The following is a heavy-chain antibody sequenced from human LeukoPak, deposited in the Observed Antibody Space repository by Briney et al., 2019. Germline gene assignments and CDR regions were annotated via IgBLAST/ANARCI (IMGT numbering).Heavy chain of an antibody. CDR2: IKQDGSVK. Sequence: PGGSLRLSCAASGLTFSSYWMSWVRQAPGEGLEWVANIKQDGSVKYYVDSVKGRFTISRDNAKNSLYLQMNSLRAEDTAVYYCARVHPTFDWLGSLAFDIWGQGTMVTVSS. D-gene: IGHD3-9*01. CDR3: ARVHPTFDWLGSLAFDI. CDR1: GLTFSSYW. V-gene: IGHV3-7*01. J-gene: IGHJ3*02.